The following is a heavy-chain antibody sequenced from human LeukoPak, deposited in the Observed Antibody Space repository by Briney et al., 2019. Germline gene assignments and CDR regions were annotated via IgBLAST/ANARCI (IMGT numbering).Heavy chain of an antibody. CDR2: ISSSSSYI. V-gene: IGHV3-21*01. Sequence: TGGSLRLSCAASGFTFSSYSMNWVRQAPGKGLEWVSSISSSSSYIYYADSAKGRFTISRDNAKNSLYLQMNSLRAEDTAVYYCATYYDILTGYFDYWGQGTLVTVSS. CDR1: GFTFSSYS. CDR3: ATYYDILTGYFDY. D-gene: IGHD3-9*01. J-gene: IGHJ4*02.